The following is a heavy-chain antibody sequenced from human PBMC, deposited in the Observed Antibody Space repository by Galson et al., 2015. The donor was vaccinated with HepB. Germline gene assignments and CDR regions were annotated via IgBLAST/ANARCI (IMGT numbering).Heavy chain of an antibody. CDR3: ARVAASDYGDHAHFDY. CDR1: GFTFSDYY. CDR2: ISSSSTYT. J-gene: IGHJ4*02. Sequence: SLRLSCAASGFTFSDYYMSWIRQAPGKGLEWVSYISSSSTYTNYADSVKGRFTISRDNAKTSLYLQMNSLTAEDTAGFYCARVAASDYGDHAHFDYWGQGTLVTVSS. V-gene: IGHV3-11*06. D-gene: IGHD4-17*01.